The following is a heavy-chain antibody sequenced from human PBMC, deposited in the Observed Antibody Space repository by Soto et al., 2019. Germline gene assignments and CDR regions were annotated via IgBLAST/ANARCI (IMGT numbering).Heavy chain of an antibody. D-gene: IGHD3-16*02. J-gene: IGHJ3*02. CDR2: IYYSGST. V-gene: IGHV4-59*08. CDR3: ARHARKYYDYIWGSYRYSAFDI. Sequence: QVQLQESGPGLVKPSETLSLTCTVSGGSISSYYWSWIRQPPGKGLEWIGYIYYSGSTNYNPSLKSRVTISVDTSKNQFSLKLSSVTAADTAVYYCARHARKYYDYIWGSYRYSAFDIWGQGTMVTVSS. CDR1: GGSISSYY.